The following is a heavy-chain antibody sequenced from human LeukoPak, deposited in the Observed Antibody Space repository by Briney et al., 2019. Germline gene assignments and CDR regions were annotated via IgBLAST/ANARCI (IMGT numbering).Heavy chain of an antibody. D-gene: IGHD2-2*02. J-gene: IGHJ5*02. Sequence: SETLSLTCTVSGGSISSYYWSWLRQPPGKGLEWIGYIYYSGSTNYNPSLKSRVTISVDTSKNQFSLKLSSVTAADTAVYYCARGPKAYCSSTSCYTMDRRGWFDPWGQGTLVTVSS. V-gene: IGHV4-59*08. CDR3: ARGPKAYCSSTSCYTMDRRGWFDP. CDR2: IYYSGST. CDR1: GGSISSYY.